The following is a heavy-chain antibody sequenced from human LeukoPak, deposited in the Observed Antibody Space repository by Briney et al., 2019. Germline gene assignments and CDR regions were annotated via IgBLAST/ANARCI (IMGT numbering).Heavy chain of an antibody. D-gene: IGHD6-13*01. CDR2: IYYSGST. Sequence: SETLSLTCTVSGGSISSHYWSWIRQPPGKGLEWIGYIYYSGSTNYNASLKRRVTISVDTSKNQFSLKLSSVTAADTAVYYCAREYSSSWLTQVGGGYYYMDVWGKGTTVTVSS. CDR1: GGSISSHY. J-gene: IGHJ6*03. V-gene: IGHV4-59*11. CDR3: AREYSSSWLTQVGGGYYYMDV.